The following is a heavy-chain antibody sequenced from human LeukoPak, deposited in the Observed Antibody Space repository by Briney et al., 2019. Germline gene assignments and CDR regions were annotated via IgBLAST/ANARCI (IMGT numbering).Heavy chain of an antibody. CDR2: ISGSGGST. CDR3: AKEIDYYDSSGYYSNYFDY. V-gene: IGHV3-23*01. D-gene: IGHD3-22*01. Sequence: PGGSLRLSCAASGFTFSSYAMSWVRQAPGKGLEWVSAISGSGGSTYYADSVKGRFTISRDNSKNTLYLQMNSLRAEDTAVYYCAKEIDYYDSSGYYSNYFDYWGQGTLVTVSS. CDR1: GFTFSSYA. J-gene: IGHJ4*02.